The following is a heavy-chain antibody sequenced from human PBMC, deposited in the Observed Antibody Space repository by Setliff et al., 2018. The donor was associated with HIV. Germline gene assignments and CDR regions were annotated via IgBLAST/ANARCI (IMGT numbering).Heavy chain of an antibody. V-gene: IGHV4-31*03. Sequence: SETLSLTCTVSGDSINSGNYYWSWIRQHPGKGLEWIGYIYYSGSTYYSPSLKSRVTISEDTSKNQFSLKMRSVTAADTALYYCSTSPAGEILGSRPFYFDYWGHGTLVTVSS. J-gene: IGHJ4*01. CDR1: GDSINSGNYY. CDR2: IYYSGST. D-gene: IGHD3-10*01. CDR3: STSPAGEILGSRPFYFDY.